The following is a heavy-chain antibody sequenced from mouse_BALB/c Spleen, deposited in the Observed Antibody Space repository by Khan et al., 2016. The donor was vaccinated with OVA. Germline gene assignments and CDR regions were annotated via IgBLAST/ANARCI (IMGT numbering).Heavy chain of an antibody. J-gene: IGHJ3*01. D-gene: IGHD1-2*01. CDR2: ISPGSGDT. CDR3: AGRSGFGYTFAY. Sequence: QVQLQQSGAELARPGASVKLSCKASGYTFTDYYITWVKQRPGQGLEWIGEISPGSGDTYYNERFKGKATLTADKSSSTAYMQLSSLTSEDSAVYFCAGRSGFGYTFAYWGQGTLVTVSA. CDR1: GYTFTDYY. V-gene: IGHV1-77*01.